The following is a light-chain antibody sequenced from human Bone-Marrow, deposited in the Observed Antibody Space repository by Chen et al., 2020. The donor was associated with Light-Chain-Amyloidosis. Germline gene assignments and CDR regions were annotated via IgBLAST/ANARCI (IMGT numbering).Light chain of an antibody. J-gene: IGLJ2*01. CDR1: DLPTKY. V-gene: IGLV3-25*03. CDR3: QSADSSGTYEVI. CDR2: RAT. Sequence: SYELTQPPSVSVSPGQTARITCSGDDLPTKYAYWYQQKPGQAPVLVIHRATERPSGISERFSGSSSGTTATLTIRRVQAEDEADYHCQSADSSGTYEVIFGGGTKLTVL.